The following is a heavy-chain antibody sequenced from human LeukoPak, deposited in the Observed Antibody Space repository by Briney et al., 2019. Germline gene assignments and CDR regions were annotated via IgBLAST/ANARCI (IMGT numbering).Heavy chain of an antibody. Sequence: GGSLRLSCAASGFTFSSYGMHWVRQAPGKGLEWVAFIRYDGSNKYYADSVKGRFTISRDNSKNTLYLQMNSLRAEDTAVYYCAKEGYYYDSSGDVTPDAFDIWGRGTMVTVSS. D-gene: IGHD3-22*01. V-gene: IGHV3-30*02. CDR3: AKEGYYYDSSGDVTPDAFDI. CDR1: GFTFSSYG. CDR2: IRYDGSNK. J-gene: IGHJ3*02.